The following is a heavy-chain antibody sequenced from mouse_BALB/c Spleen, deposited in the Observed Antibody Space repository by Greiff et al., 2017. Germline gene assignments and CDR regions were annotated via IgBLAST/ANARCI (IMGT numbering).Heavy chain of an antibody. V-gene: IGHV10S3*01. CDR1: GFTFNTNA. CDR3: VSPGPADYYAMDY. J-gene: IGHJ4*01. Sequence: EAGGGLVQPKGSLKLSCAASGFTFNTNAMNWVRQAPGKGLEWVARIRSKSNNYATYYADSVKDRFTISRDDSQSMLYLQMNNLKTEDTAMYYCVSPGPADYYAMDYWGQGTSVTVSS. CDR2: IRSKSNNYAT.